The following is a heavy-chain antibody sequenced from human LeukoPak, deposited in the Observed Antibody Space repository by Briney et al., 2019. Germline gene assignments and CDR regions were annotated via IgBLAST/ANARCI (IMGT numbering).Heavy chain of an antibody. D-gene: IGHD2-2*01. Sequence: PGGSLRLSCAASGFTFNTFWMNWVRQAPGKGLERAASINQGGTEKYYVDSVKGRFTISRDNAKNSLYLQMYSLKAEDTAVYYCARDGPPAGLYFDNWGQGTLVTVSS. CDR3: ARDGPPAGLYFDN. CDR2: INQGGTEK. J-gene: IGHJ4*02. V-gene: IGHV3-7*01. CDR1: GFTFNTFW.